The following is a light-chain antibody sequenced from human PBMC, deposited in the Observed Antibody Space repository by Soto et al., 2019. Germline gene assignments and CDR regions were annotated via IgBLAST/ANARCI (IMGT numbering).Light chain of an antibody. J-gene: IGKJ2*01. CDR3: QQSYSET. V-gene: IGKV1-39*01. Sequence: DIQMTQSPSSLSASVGDRVTITCRASQSISSYLNWYQQKPGKAPKLLIYAASSLQSGVPSRFSGGGSGTDFTLTISSLQPEDFATYYCQQSYSETFGQGTKLEIK. CDR2: AAS. CDR1: QSISSY.